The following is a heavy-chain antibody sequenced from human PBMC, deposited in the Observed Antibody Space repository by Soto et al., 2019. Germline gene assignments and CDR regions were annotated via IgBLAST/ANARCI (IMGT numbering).Heavy chain of an antibody. D-gene: IGHD2-21*02. Sequence: SGGSLKLSCAAPGFTFNDYWMKWVRQIPGKGLEWVANINQDGTENYYVDSVRGRFAATRDNTKNSLNLYMDSLRAEDTAVYYCARGLGDKKVFDRWGQGTLVTVSS. V-gene: IGHV3-7*01. CDR1: GFTFNDYW. CDR2: INQDGTEN. J-gene: IGHJ4*01. CDR3: ARGLGDKKVFDR.